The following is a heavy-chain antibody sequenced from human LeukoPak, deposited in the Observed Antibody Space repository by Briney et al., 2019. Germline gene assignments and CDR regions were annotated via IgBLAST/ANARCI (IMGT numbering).Heavy chain of an antibody. CDR2: IIGSGAST. CDR1: GFTFSSYA. D-gene: IGHD3-3*01. J-gene: IGHJ6*02. Sequence: GGSLRLSCAASGFTFSSYAMSWVRQAPGKGLEWVSAIIGSGASTYYADSVKGRFTISRDNSKNTLYLQMNSLRAEDTAVYYCAKGNKTYYDFWSGYYHYYYYGMDLWGQGTTVTVSS. CDR3: AKGNKTYYDFWSGYYHYYYYGMDL. V-gene: IGHV3-23*01.